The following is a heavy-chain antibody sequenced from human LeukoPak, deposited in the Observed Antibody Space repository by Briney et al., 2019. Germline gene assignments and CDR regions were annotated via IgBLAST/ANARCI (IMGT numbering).Heavy chain of an antibody. CDR3: ATDGSSGYYQNWFDP. CDR1: GYTLTELS. J-gene: IGHJ5*02. V-gene: IGHV1-24*01. Sequence: ASVKVSCKVSGYTLTELSMHWVRQAPGKGPEWMGGFDPEDGETIYAQKFQGRVTMTEDTSTDTAYMELSSLRSEDTAVYYCATDGSSGYYQNWFDPWGQGTLVTVSS. D-gene: IGHD3-22*01. CDR2: FDPEDGET.